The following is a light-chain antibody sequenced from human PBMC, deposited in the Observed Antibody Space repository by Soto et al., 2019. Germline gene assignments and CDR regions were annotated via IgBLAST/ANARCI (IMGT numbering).Light chain of an antibody. J-gene: IGKJ1*01. CDR2: GAS. V-gene: IGKV3D-15*01. Sequence: EIVMTQSPGTLSVSTGQGATLSCRASHSVDSNLAWYQQKPGQAPRLLIFGASTRPTGIPDRFSGSGSGTEFTLTISSLQSEDFAVYYCHQRRRWPRTFGQGTKVDIK. CDR3: HQRRRWPRT. CDR1: HSVDSN.